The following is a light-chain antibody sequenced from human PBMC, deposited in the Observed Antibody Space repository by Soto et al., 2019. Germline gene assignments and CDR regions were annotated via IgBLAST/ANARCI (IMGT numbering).Light chain of an antibody. V-gene: IGLV2-14*01. J-gene: IGLJ1*01. CDR2: DVS. CDR3: TSYTTRSTLV. Sequence: QSVLTQPASVSGSPGQSITISCTGTSSDVGGYNYVSWYQQYPGKAPKLMIYDVSNRPSGVSNRFSGSKSGNTASLNISGLQAEDEADSYCTSYTTRSTLVFGTGTQLTVL. CDR1: SSDVGGYNY.